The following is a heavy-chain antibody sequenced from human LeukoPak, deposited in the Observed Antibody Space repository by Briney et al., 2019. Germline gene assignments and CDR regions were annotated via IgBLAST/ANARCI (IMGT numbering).Heavy chain of an antibody. V-gene: IGHV1-2*02. Sequence: ASVRVSCKASGYTFTTHDTNWVRQAPGQGLEWMGWINPNSGGTNYAQKFQGRVTMTRDTSISTAYMDMSSLRSDDTAVYYCASGAGFFDYWGQGTLVTVSS. J-gene: IGHJ4*02. CDR1: GYTFTTHD. CDR3: ASGAGFFDY. CDR2: INPNSGGT.